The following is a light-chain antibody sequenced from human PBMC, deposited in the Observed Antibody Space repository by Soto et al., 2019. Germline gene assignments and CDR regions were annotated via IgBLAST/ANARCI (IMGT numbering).Light chain of an antibody. Sequence: QSVLTQPRSVSGPPGQSVSISCSGTSSDVGTYNYVSWYQQHPGKAPKLMIYDVSKRPSGVPDRFSGSKSGNTASLTISGLQAEDEADYYCCSYAGSSTWVFGGGTKLTVL. V-gene: IGLV2-11*01. CDR2: DVS. CDR1: SSDVGTYNY. CDR3: CSYAGSSTWV. J-gene: IGLJ3*02.